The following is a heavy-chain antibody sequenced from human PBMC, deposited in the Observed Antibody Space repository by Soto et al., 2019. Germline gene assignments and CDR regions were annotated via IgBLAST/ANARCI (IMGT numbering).Heavy chain of an antibody. D-gene: IGHD6-19*01. Sequence: EVQLLESGGGLVQPGGSLRLSCAASGFTFRSYAMSWVRQAPGKGLEWVSAISGSGGSTYYADSVKGRFTISRDNSKNTLYLQMNSLRAEDTAVYYCAKVPTYSSGWYWIHWGQGTLVTVFS. CDR2: ISGSGGST. J-gene: IGHJ4*02. CDR1: GFTFRSYA. CDR3: AKVPTYSSGWYWIH. V-gene: IGHV3-23*01.